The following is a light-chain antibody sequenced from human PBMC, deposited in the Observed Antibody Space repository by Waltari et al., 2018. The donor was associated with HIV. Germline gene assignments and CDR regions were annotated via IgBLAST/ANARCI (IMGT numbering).Light chain of an antibody. CDR3: QQYYTLPYT. J-gene: IGKJ2*01. Sequence: DIQMAQSPSTLSASIGQTVTITCRATQGISDALAWYQHKPGQAPKLLVYRASTLEDGVASRFSVSGSGKEYTLTLSSLQPQDSATYFCQQYYTLPYTLGQGTQLEI. CDR1: QGISDA. CDR2: RAS. V-gene: IGKV1-NL1*01.